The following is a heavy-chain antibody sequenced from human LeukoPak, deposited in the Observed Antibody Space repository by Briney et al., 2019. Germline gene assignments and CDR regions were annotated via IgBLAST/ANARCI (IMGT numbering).Heavy chain of an antibody. CDR3: ARGLTLLWFGELFDY. D-gene: IGHD3-10*01. V-gene: IGHV1-3*01. Sequence: GASVKVSCKASGYTFTSYAMHWVRQAPGQRREWMGWINAGNGNTKYSQKFQGRVTITRDTSASTAYMELSSLRSEHTAVYYCARGLTLLWFGELFDYWGQGTLVTVSS. CDR2: INAGNGNT. J-gene: IGHJ4*02. CDR1: GYTFTSYA.